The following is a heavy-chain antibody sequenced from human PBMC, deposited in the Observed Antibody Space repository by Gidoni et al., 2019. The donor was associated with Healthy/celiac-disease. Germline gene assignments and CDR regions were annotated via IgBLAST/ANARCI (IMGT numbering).Heavy chain of an antibody. D-gene: IGHD6-19*01. CDR2: IYYSGST. CDR1: GGSISSYY. V-gene: IGHV4-59*01. J-gene: IGHJ4*02. CDR3: ARTDIAVAGTFDY. Sequence: QVQLQESGPGLVMPSETLSLTSTVSGGSISSYYWSWFRQPPGEGLEWIGYIYYSGSTNYNPPLKSRVTISVDTSKNQFSLKLSSVTAADTAVYYCARTDIAVAGTFDYWGQGTLVTVSS.